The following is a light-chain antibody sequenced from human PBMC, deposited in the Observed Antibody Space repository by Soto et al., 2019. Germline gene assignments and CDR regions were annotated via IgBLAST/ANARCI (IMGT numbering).Light chain of an antibody. CDR1: HYHVESNA. CDR2: STN. CDR3: SAWDDSLNGPV. Sequence: QSVLTQPPSASGTPGQRVTISCSGSHYHVESNAVNWYQQFSGTAPKLLIYSTNQRTSGVPDRFSGSKSGTSASLDISGLQSEDEADYYCSAWDDSLNGPVFGGGTKVTVL. J-gene: IGLJ2*01. V-gene: IGLV1-44*01.